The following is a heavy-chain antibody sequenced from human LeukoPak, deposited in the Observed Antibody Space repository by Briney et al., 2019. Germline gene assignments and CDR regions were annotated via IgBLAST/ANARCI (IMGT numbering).Heavy chain of an antibody. J-gene: IGHJ3*02. D-gene: IGHD2-15*01. CDR3: AREMWCSGGSCYLNTFDI. CDR2: ISPSSGKP. V-gene: IGHV1-18*01. Sequence: PQASVKVSCKTSGYTFTTYGIIWVRQAPGQGLEWMAYISPSSGKPTSTREIQGRLTVTTDRTTSTAYMELRSLRSDDTAVYYCAREMWCSGGSCYLNTFDIWGQGTMVTVSS. CDR1: GYTFTTYG.